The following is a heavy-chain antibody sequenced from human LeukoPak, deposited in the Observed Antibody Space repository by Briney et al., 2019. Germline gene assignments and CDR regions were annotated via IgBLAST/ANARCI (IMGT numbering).Heavy chain of an antibody. CDR3: ARDRAPSGYFDY. V-gene: IGHV3-23*01. CDR1: GFTFSSYA. J-gene: IGHJ4*02. Sequence: GGSLRLSCAASGFTFSSYAMSWVRQAPGKGLEWVSGISGRGGNTYYVESVKGRFTISRDNSKNTLYLQMNSLRAEDTAVYYCARDRAPSGYFDYWGQGTLVTVPS. CDR2: ISGRGGNT. D-gene: IGHD3-3*01.